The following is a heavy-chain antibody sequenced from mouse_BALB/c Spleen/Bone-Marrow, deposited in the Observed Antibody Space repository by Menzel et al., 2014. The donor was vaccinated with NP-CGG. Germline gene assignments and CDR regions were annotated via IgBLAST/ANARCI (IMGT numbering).Heavy chain of an antibody. V-gene: IGHV1-4*01. J-gene: IGHJ2*01. CDR3: ARFITTATEYFDY. D-gene: IGHD1-2*01. Sequence: QVHVKQSGAELARPGASVKMSCKASGYTFTSYTMHWVKQRPGQGLERIGDINPSSGYTNYNQKFKDKATLTADKSSSTAYMQLSSLTSEDSAVYYCARFITTATEYFDYWGPGTTLTVSS. CDR2: INPSSGYT. CDR1: GYTFTSYT.